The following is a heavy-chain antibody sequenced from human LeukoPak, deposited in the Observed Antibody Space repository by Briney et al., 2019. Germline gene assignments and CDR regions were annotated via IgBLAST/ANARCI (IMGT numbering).Heavy chain of an antibody. Sequence: GGSLRLSCAASGFTFSSYGMSWVRQAPGKGLEWVSAISGSGGSTYYADSVKGRFTISRDNSKNTLYLQMNSLRAEGTAVYYCAKSGVRGFDYWGQGTLVTVSS. V-gene: IGHV3-23*01. D-gene: IGHD3-10*01. CDR3: AKSGVRGFDY. CDR2: ISGSGGST. CDR1: GFTFSSYG. J-gene: IGHJ4*02.